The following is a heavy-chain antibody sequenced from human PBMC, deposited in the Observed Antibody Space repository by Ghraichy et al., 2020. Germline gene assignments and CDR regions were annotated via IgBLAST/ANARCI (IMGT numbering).Heavy chain of an antibody. CDR2: ISGSGGST. CDR1: GFTFSSYA. V-gene: IGHV3-23*01. D-gene: IGHD1-14*01. J-gene: IGHJ6*03. Sequence: GSLRLSCAAPGFTFSSYAMSWVRQAPGKGLEWVSAISGSGGSTYYADSVKGRFTISRDNSKNTLYLQMNSLRAEDTAVYYCASKEPADYYYYMDVWGKGTTVTVSS. CDR3: ASKEPADYYYYMDV.